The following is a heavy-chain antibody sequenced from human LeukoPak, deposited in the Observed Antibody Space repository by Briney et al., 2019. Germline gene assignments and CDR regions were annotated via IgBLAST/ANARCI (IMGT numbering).Heavy chain of an antibody. Sequence: GGSLRLSCAASGFTFSSYAMHWVRQAPGKGLEWVAVISYDGSNNYYAGSVKGRFTISRDNSKNTLYLQMNSLRAEDTAVYYCARVYDSSGYSIYYYYYYGMDVWGQGTTVTVSS. CDR2: ISYDGSNN. CDR1: GFTFSSYA. D-gene: IGHD3-22*01. CDR3: ARVYDSSGYSIYYYYYYGMDV. J-gene: IGHJ6*02. V-gene: IGHV3-30-3*01.